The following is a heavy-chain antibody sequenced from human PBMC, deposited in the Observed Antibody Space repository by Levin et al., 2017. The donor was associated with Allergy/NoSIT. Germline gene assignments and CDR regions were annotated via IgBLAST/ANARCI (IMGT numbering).Heavy chain of an antibody. D-gene: IGHD3-9*01. CDR3: ARVGTDWLLDLGRFDY. CDR2: ISYDGSNK. J-gene: IGHJ4*02. Sequence: GGSLRLSCAASGFTFSSYAMHWVRQAPGKGLEWVAVISYDGSNKYYADSVKGRFTISRDNSKNTLYLQMNSLRAEDTAVYYCARVGTDWLLDLGRFDYWGQGTLVTVSS. CDR1: GFTFSSYA. V-gene: IGHV3-30-3*01.